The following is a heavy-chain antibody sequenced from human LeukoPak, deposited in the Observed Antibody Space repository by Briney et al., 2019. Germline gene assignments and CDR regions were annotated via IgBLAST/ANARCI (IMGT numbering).Heavy chain of an antibody. CDR3: ARRATYRYGSGSMYFDY. D-gene: IGHD3-10*01. CDR1: GGSFSGYY. V-gene: IGHV4-34*01. J-gene: IGHJ4*02. Sequence: PSETLSLTCAVYGGSFSGYYWSWIRQPPGKGLEWIGEIYHSGSTNYNPSLKSRVTISVDTSKNQFSLKLSSVTAADTAVYYCARRATYRYGSGSMYFDYWGQGTLVTVSS. CDR2: IYHSGST.